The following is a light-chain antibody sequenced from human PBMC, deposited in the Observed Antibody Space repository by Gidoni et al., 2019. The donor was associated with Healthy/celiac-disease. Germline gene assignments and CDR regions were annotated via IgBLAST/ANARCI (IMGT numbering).Light chain of an antibody. CDR2: GKN. J-gene: IGLJ2*01. CDR1: SLRSYY. Sequence: SSDLTQDPAVSVALGQTVRITCQGDSLRSYYASWYQQKPGQAPVLVIYGKNNRPSGIPDRFSDSSSGNTASLTITGAQAEDEADYYCNSRDSSGNHVVVGGGTKLTVL. CDR3: NSRDSSGNHVV. V-gene: IGLV3-19*01.